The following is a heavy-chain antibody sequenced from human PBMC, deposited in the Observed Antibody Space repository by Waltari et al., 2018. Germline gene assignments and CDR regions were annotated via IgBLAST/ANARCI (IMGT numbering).Heavy chain of an antibody. CDR3: ARDRGRGFYLDS. Sequence: WSGGRQSQGRGREWIGQVHRSGRTHYNPSFESRVIVSVDTSNNRFSLKMTSATAADTAVYYCARDRGRGFYLDSWGQGTLVTVSP. V-gene: IGHV4-4*02. CDR2: VHRSGRT. D-gene: IGHD2-15*01. J-gene: IGHJ4*02.